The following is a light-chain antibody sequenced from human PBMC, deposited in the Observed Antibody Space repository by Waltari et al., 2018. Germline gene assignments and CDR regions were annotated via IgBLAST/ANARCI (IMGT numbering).Light chain of an antibody. CDR2: GAS. CDR3: LQDYSYPWT. J-gene: IGKJ1*01. Sequence: AIQMTQSPSSLSAVVGDRLTITCPASQAIRNDLCWYQQKPGQAPKLLIYGASFLQRGVPSRFSGSGSGTDFILTISSLQPEDFATYYCLQDYSYPWTFGQGTNVDI. CDR1: QAIRND. V-gene: IGKV1-6*01.